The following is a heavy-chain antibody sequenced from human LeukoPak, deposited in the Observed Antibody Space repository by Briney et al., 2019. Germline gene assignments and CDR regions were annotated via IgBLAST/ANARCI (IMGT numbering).Heavy chain of an antibody. V-gene: IGHV4-34*01. CDR2: INHSGST. Sequence: SETLSLTCAVYGGSFSGYYWSWIRQPPGKGLEWVGEINHSGSTNYNPSLKSRVTISVDTSKNQFSLKLSSVTAADTAVYYCVRESSYHYGYWGQGTLVTVSS. J-gene: IGHJ4*02. CDR3: VRESSYHYGY. CDR1: GGSFSGYY. D-gene: IGHD4-17*01.